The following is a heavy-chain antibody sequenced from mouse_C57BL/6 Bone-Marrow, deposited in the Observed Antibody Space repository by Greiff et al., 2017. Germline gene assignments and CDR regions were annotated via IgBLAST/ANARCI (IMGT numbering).Heavy chain of an antibody. CDR3: VGGRRPECYAMDY. CDR2: IRSKSSNYAT. CDR1: GFTFNTYA. J-gene: IGHJ4*01. V-gene: IGHV10-3*01. Sequence: EVQRVESGGGLVQPKGSLKLSCAASGFTFNTYAMHWVRQAPGKGLEWVGRIRSKSSNYATYYADSVKDRFTISRDDSQSMLYLQMNNLQTEDTAMYYCVGGRRPECYAMDYWGQGTSVTVSS.